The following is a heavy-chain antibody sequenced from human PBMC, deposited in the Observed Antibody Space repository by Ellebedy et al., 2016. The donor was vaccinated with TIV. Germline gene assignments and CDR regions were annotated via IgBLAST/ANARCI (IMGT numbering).Heavy chain of an antibody. CDR1: GFTFGDYS. CDR3: ASWDFDY. D-gene: IGHD7-27*01. V-gene: IGHV3-21*01. Sequence: PGGSLRLSCAASGFTFGDYSMNWARQAPGKCLEWVSSITSANMDIGYADSVKGRFTISRDNAKNSLFLQMNSLRAEDTAVYWCASWDFDYWGHGTLVTVSS. J-gene: IGHJ4*01. CDR2: ITSANMDI.